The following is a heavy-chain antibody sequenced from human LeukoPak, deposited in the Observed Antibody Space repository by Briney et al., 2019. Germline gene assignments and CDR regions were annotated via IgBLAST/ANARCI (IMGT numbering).Heavy chain of an antibody. CDR2: IYHSGST. Sequence: SETLSLTCAVSGGSISCSNWWSWVRQPPGKGPEWIGEIYHSGSTNYNPSLKSRVTISVDKSKNQFSLKLSSVTAADTAVYYCARGSVAGPGMHWFDPWGQGTLVTVPS. V-gene: IGHV4-4*02. CDR1: GGSISCSNW. J-gene: IGHJ5*02. CDR3: ARGSVAGPGMHWFDP. D-gene: IGHD6-19*01.